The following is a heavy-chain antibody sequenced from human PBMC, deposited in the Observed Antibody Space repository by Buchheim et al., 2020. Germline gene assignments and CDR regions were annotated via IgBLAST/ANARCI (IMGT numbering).Heavy chain of an antibody. V-gene: IGHV4-31*03. CDR2: MYYSGTT. CDR1: GDSIRSGGYY. CDR3: ARRDGFNQVFDF. Sequence: QVLLQESGPGLVKPSQTLSLTCSVSGDSIRSGGYYWSWIRQHPGKGLEWIGYMYYSGTTYYNPSLRSRVTISLDPAKNHLSLKLNSVTAADTAVYYCARRDGFNQVFDFWGRGTL. D-gene: IGHD5-24*01. J-gene: IGHJ4*02.